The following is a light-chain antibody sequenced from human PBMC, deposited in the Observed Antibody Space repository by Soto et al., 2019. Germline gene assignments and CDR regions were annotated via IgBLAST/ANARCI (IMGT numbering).Light chain of an antibody. J-gene: IGLJ1*01. CDR1: SSNIGSHT. CDR2: SNN. CDR3: AAWDDSLNGYV. V-gene: IGLV1-44*01. Sequence: QSVLTQPPSASETPGQRVTISCSGSSSNIGSHTVSWYQQLPGTAPKLLIYSNNQRPSGVPDRFSGSKSGTSASLAISGLQSEDEADYYCAAWDDSLNGYVFGTGTKLTV.